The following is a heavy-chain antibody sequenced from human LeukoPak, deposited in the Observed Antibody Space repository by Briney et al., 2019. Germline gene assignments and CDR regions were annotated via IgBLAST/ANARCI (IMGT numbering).Heavy chain of an antibody. Sequence: PSQTLSLTCTVSGGSISSGGYYWSWIRQHPGKGLEWIGYIYYSGSTYYNPSLKSRVTMSVDTSKNQFSLKLSSVTAADTAVYYCARVLSPYYYDSSGYYADDAFDIWGQGTMVTVSS. CDR1: GGSISSGGYY. V-gene: IGHV4-31*03. CDR2: IYYSGST. CDR3: ARVLSPYYYDSSGYYADDAFDI. D-gene: IGHD3-22*01. J-gene: IGHJ3*02.